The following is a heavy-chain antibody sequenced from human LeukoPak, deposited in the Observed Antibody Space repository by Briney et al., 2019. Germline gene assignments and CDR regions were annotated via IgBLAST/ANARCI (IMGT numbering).Heavy chain of an antibody. V-gene: IGHV3-15*01. CDR2: IKSKTDGETT. J-gene: IGHJ4*02. CDR3: TTAPSGYAYMNGWHLDY. Sequence: PGGSLRLSCAASGFTFNYAWMSWVRQAPGKGLEWVGRIKSKTDGETTDYAAPVKGRFTISRNDSKNTLYLQMNSLKTEDTALYYCTTAPSGYAYMNGWHLDYWGQGALVTVSS. CDR1: GFTFNYAW. D-gene: IGHD5-18*01.